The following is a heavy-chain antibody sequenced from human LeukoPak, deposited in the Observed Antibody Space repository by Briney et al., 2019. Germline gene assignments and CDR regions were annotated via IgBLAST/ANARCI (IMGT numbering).Heavy chain of an antibody. V-gene: IGHV4-59*01. CDR2: VPHTGTT. CDR3: ARGAGWYGS. Sequence: SETLSLTCTVSGASISPDYWSWLRQPPGKGLEWIGYVPHTGTTRYNPSLNSRVTISVDTSQNQFSLRLRSVTATDTAVYYCARGAGWYGSWGQGTLVAVSS. J-gene: IGHJ5*01. CDR1: GASISPDY.